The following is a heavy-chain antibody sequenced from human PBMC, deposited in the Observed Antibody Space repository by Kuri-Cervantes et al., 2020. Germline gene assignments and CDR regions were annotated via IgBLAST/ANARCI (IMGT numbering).Heavy chain of an antibody. CDR1: GFTFSSYE. J-gene: IGHJ4*02. CDR3: ARAGAINTVDF. V-gene: IGHV3-48*03. D-gene: IGHD5-24*01. Sequence: GGSLRLSCAASGFTFSSYEMNWVRQAPGKGLEWVSYISSSGSTIYYADSVKGRFTISRDNAKNSLYLQMNSLRAEDTAVYYCARAGAINTVDFWGRGTLVTVSS. CDR2: ISSSGSTI.